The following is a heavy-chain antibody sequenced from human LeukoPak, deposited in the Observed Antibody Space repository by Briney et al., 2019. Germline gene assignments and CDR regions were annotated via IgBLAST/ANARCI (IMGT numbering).Heavy chain of an antibody. J-gene: IGHJ4*02. CDR3: ARGHTAVTRHFDF. V-gene: IGHV3-23*01. D-gene: IGHD4-17*01. Sequence: GGSLRLSCAGSGFTFSSYGMSWVRQAPGKGLEWVSAIRGTGTSTYYADSVKGRFTISRDDAKNLLYLDMNSLRAEDTAVYYCARGHTAVTRHFDFWGKGTLVTVSS. CDR1: GFTFSSYG. CDR2: IRGTGTST.